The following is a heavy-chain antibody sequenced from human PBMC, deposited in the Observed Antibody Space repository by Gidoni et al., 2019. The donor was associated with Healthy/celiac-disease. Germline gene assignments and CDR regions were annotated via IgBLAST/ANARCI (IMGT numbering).Heavy chain of an antibody. CDR3: ARDIGTTLLVPAAIGHWFDP. D-gene: IGHD2-2*01. CDR2: ISYDGSNK. CDR1: GFTSSSYA. V-gene: IGHV3-30-3*01. Sequence: QVQLVESGGGVVQPGRSLRLSCAASGFTSSSYAMHWVRQAPGKGLEWVAVISYDGSNKYYADSVKGRFTISRDNSKNTLYLQMNSLRAEDTAVYHCARDIGTTLLVPAAIGHWFDPWGQGTLVTVSS. J-gene: IGHJ5*02.